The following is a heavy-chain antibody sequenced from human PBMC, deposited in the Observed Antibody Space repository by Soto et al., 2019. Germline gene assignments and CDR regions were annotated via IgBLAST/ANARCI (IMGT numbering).Heavy chain of an antibody. J-gene: IGHJ6*02. CDR2: FDPEDGET. V-gene: IGHV1-24*01. CDR1: GYTLTELS. D-gene: IGHD6-13*01. Sequence: ASVKVSCKVSGYTLTELSMHWVRQAPGKGLEWMGGFDPEDGETIYAQKFQGRVTMTEDTSTDTAYMELSSLRSEDTAVYYCATGAPVTVLQQLAPAGHYYGMDVWGQGTTVTVSS. CDR3: ATGAPVTVLQQLAPAGHYYGMDV.